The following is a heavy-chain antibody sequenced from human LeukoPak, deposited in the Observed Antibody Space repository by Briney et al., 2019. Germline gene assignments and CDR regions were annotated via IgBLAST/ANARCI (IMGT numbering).Heavy chain of an antibody. J-gene: IGHJ4*02. D-gene: IGHD6-13*01. CDR3: ARDRITAAPQFDY. V-gene: IGHV4-4*07. CDR2: IHISGST. Sequence: SETLSLTCTVSGTSISDYYWSWIRQPAGKGLEWIGRIHISGSTYHNPSLKSRVTISVDKSKNQFSLNVSSVTAADTALYYCARDRITAAPQFDYWGQGTLVTVSS. CDR1: GTSISDYY.